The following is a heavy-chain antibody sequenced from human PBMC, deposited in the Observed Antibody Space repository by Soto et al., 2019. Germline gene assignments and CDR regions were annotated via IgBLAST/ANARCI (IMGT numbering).Heavy chain of an antibody. J-gene: IGHJ4*02. CDR1: GFTFSSFA. V-gene: IGHV3-23*01. Sequence: GGSLRLSCAASGFTFSSFAISWVRQAPGEGLEWVSLISGNGDTTSYADSVKGRFTISRDNSKKMLYLQMNSLRAEDTAVYYCAKGKANTVFGVDTLFDYWGQGTLVNVS. CDR2: ISGNGDTT. CDR3: AKGKANTVFGVDTLFDY. D-gene: IGHD3-3*01.